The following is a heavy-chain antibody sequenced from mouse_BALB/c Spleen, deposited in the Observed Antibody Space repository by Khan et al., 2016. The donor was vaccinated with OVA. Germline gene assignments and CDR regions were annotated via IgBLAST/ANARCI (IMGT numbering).Heavy chain of an antibody. CDR2: INPTSGYT. Sequence: QVQLQQSGAELAKPGASVKMSCKASGYTFTTYWMHWVKQRPGQGLEWIGYINPTSGYTDYNDKFKDRATLSADKSSSTAYMQLNSLTSEDSADYYCTRDRIDYWGQGTTLTVSS. CDR3: TRDRIDY. J-gene: IGHJ2*01. CDR1: GYTFTTYW. V-gene: IGHV1-7*01.